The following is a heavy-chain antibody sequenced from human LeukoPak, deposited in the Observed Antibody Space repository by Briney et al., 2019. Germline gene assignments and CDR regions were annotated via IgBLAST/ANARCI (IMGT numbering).Heavy chain of an antibody. V-gene: IGHV3-7*01. CDR3: ARGQIFWDY. J-gene: IGHJ4*02. Sequence: GGSLRLSCAASGFTFRSYWMSWVRQAPGKGLEWVANIKQDGSEKDYVDSVKGRFTISRDNAKNSLYLQMNSLSAEDTAVYYCARGQIFWDYWGQGTLVTVSS. CDR1: GFTFRSYW. CDR2: IKQDGSEK. D-gene: IGHD3-9*01.